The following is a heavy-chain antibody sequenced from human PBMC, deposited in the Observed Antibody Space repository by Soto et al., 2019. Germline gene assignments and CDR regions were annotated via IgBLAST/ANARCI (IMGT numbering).Heavy chain of an antibody. CDR1: GFTFSSYG. CDR2: ISYDGSNK. D-gene: IGHD3-22*01. Sequence: QVQLVESGGGVVQPGRSLRLSCAASGFTFSSYGMHWVRQAPGKGLEWVAVISYDGSNKYYADSVKGRFTISRDNSKNTLYMQMNSLRAEDTAVYYCATDLYYYDSSGYYAPDIWGQGTMVTVSS. J-gene: IGHJ3*02. V-gene: IGHV3-30*03. CDR3: ATDLYYYDSSGYYAPDI.